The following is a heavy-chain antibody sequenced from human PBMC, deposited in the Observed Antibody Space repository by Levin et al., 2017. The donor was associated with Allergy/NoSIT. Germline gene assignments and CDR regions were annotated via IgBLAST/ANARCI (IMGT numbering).Heavy chain of an antibody. J-gene: IGHJ6*02. CDR1: GYTFIDYY. Sequence: AASVKVSCKASGYTFIDYYIHWVRQAPGQGLEWMGWINPNSGGTNYAQKFQGRVTMTRDTSISTAYMELSRLRSDDTAVYYCVRDFRSDYDTNGYFRYHYYYYGMDVWGQGTTVTVSS. V-gene: IGHV1-2*02. CDR3: VRDFRSDYDTNGYFRYHYYYYGMDV. CDR2: INPNSGGT. D-gene: IGHD3-22*01.